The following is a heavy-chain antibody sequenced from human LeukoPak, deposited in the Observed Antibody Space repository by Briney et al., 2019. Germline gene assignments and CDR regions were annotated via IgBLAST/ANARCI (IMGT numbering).Heavy chain of an antibody. CDR2: MYSGGNT. CDR1: GFTVSSNY. J-gene: IGHJ5*02. CDR3: ARDGYSAYHSVS. V-gene: IGHV3-66*01. Sequence: GGSLRLSCAASGFTVSSNYMSWVRQAPGKGLEWVSVMYSGGNTYYADSVKGRFTISRDNSKNTLYLQMDSLTAEDTAVYYCARDGYSAYHSVSWGQGPLVTVSS. D-gene: IGHD5-12*01.